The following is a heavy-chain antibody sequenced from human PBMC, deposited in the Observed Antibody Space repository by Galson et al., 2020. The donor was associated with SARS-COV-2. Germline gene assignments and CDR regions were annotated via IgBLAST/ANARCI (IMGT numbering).Heavy chain of an antibody. Sequence: ETSETLSLTCTVSVGSISSYYWSWIRQPPGKGLEWIGYIYYSGSTNYNPSLKSRVTISVDTSKNQFSLKLSSMTAADTAVYYCARDTQTVDTAAGLRGTYGMDVWGQGTTVTVSS. CDR3: ARDTQTVDTAAGLRGTYGMDV. V-gene: IGHV4-59*01. J-gene: IGHJ6*02. CDR2: IYYSGST. CDR1: VGSISSYY. D-gene: IGHD5-18*01.